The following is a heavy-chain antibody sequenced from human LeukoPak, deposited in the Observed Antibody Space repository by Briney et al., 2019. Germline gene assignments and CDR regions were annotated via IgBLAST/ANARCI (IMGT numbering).Heavy chain of an antibody. CDR3: ARSRGGWYKEFDY. CDR2: ISSSSSTI. CDR1: GFTFSSYS. J-gene: IGHJ4*02. Sequence: GGSLRLSCAASGFTFSSYSMNWVRQALGKGLEWVSYISSSSSTIYYADSVKGRFTISRDNAKNSLYLQMNSLRAEDTAVYYCARSRGGWYKEFDYWGQGTLVTVSS. D-gene: IGHD6-19*01. V-gene: IGHV3-48*01.